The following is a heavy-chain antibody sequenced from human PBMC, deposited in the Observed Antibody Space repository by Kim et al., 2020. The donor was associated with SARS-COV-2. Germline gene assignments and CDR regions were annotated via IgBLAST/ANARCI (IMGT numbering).Heavy chain of an antibody. Sequence: GGSLRLSCGGSGFSFRSYNFHWVRQAPGKGLEWISYISNTGSSTDYADSVKGRFSVSRDNDRNSLVLQMRSLRGDDTAVYYCARDVRKVRDLTIGRSGRWGGMGGCDVWGHGTTVIVSS. CDR1: GFSFRSYN. V-gene: IGHV3-48*03. D-gene: IGHD3-10*01. CDR3: ARDVRKVRDLTIGRSGRWGGMGGCDV. CDR2: ISNTGSST. J-gene: IGHJ6*02.